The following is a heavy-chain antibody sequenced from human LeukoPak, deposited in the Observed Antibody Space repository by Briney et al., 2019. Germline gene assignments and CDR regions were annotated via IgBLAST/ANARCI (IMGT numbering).Heavy chain of an antibody. Sequence: SEPLSLTCTVSGDSITNSNSYWGWIRQSPGKGLEWIGSIFHSGSTNYNPSLKSRVTISVDTSKNQFYLRVRSVTAAETALNYFRGRGIFAGYFGFWGRGTLVTVSS. V-gene: IGHV4-39*01. D-gene: IGHD3-3*01. CDR1: GDSITNSNSY. CDR3: RGRGIFAGYFGF. J-gene: IGHJ4*02. CDR2: IFHSGST.